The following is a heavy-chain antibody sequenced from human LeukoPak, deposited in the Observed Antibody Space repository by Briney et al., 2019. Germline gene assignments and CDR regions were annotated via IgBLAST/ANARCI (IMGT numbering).Heavy chain of an antibody. J-gene: IGHJ4*02. D-gene: IGHD3-16*01. V-gene: IGHV3-74*01. Sequence: GGSLRLSCAVSGFTFSSYWMHWVRKVPGKGLVWVSRIKSDGSSTTYAESVKGRFTISRDNANNMLNLQMNSLRAEDTAVYYCARGTTWGGDYFDYWGQGTLVNVSS. CDR3: ARGTTWGGDYFDY. CDR2: IKSDGSST. CDR1: GFTFSSYW.